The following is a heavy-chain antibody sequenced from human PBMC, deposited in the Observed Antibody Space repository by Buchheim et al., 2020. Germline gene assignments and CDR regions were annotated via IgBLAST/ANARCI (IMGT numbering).Heavy chain of an antibody. CDR3: AKSGYGMDD. CDR2: ISYDGSNK. J-gene: IGHJ6*02. D-gene: IGHD3-10*01. Sequence: QVQLVESGGGVVQPGRSLRLSCAASGFTFSSYGMHWVRQAPGKGLEWVAVISYDGSNKYYADSVKGRFTISRDNSKNTLYLQMNSLRAEDTAVYYCAKSGYGMDDWGQGTT. CDR1: GFTFSSYG. V-gene: IGHV3-30*18.